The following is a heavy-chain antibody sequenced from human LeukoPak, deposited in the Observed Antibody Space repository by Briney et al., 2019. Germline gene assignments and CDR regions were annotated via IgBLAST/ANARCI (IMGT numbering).Heavy chain of an antibody. CDR1: GGTFSSYA. J-gene: IGHJ3*02. CDR2: IIPILGIA. Sequence: ASVKVSCKASGGTFSSYAISWVRQAPGQGLEWMGRIIPILGIANYAQKFQGRATITADKSTSTAYMELSSLRSEDTAVYYCARLARTTGDAFDIWGQGTMVTVSS. CDR3: ARLARTTGDAFDI. D-gene: IGHD1-7*01. V-gene: IGHV1-69*04.